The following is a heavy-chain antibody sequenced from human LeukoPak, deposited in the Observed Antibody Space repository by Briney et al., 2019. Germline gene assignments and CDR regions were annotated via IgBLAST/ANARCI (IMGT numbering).Heavy chain of an antibody. Sequence: GGSLRLSCVASGFPFSNYAMGWVRQPPGKGLEWVSSITGSGEGTYYTGSVKSRFTISRDNSKNTLYLHMKSLRAEDTAVYYCAKEIEVVGQGVSDYWGQGTLVTVSS. CDR2: ITGSGEGT. CDR1: GFPFSNYA. D-gene: IGHD6-19*01. V-gene: IGHV3-23*01. CDR3: AKEIEVVGQGVSDY. J-gene: IGHJ4*02.